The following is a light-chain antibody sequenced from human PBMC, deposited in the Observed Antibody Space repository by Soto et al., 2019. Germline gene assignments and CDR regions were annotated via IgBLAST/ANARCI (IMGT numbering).Light chain of an antibody. Sequence: QSVLTQPPSASGSPGQSVTISCTGTSSDVGGYNYVSWYQQYPGKAPQLIIYEVTKRPSGVPDRFSSSKSGNTASLTVSGLQAEDEADYYCSSYAATNNYVFGSGTKVTVL. J-gene: IGLJ1*01. V-gene: IGLV2-8*01. CDR2: EVT. CDR3: SSYAATNNYV. CDR1: SSDVGGYNY.